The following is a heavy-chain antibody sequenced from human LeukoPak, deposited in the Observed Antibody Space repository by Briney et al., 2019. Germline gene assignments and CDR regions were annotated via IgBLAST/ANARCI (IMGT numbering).Heavy chain of an antibody. Sequence: GGSLRLSCTASGFTFSTFHMHWVRQAPGKGLEWVSYINYHSQPTYYADSVKGRFTISRDNAKNSLYLQMNSLRAEDTAVYYCASPHIVVVTAITGTWGQGTMVTVSS. J-gene: IGHJ3*01. D-gene: IGHD2-21*02. V-gene: IGHV3-48*04. CDR3: ASPHIVVVTAITGT. CDR2: INYHSQPT. CDR1: GFTFSTFH.